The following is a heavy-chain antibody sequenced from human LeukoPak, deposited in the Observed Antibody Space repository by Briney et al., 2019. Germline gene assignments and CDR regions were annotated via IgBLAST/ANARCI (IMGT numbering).Heavy chain of an antibody. CDR2: INHSGST. CDR3: ARRPDILTGYLSGSWHYYYYYYMDV. D-gene: IGHD3-9*01. Sequence: SETLSLTCIVSGGSISSSSYYWSWIRQPPGKGLEWIGEINHSGSTNYNPSLKSRVTISVDTSKNQFSLKLSSVTAADTAVYYCARRPDILTGYLSGSWHYYYYYYMDVWGKGTTVTISS. J-gene: IGHJ6*03. V-gene: IGHV4-39*07. CDR1: GGSISSSSYY.